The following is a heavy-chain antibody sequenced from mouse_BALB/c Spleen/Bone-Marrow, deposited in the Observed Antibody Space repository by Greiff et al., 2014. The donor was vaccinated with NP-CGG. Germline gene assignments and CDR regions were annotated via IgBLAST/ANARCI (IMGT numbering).Heavy chain of an antibody. Sequence: VQLQQSGAELVTPGASVKLSCKASGYTFTTYWMHWVKQRPGHGLEWIGQVDPSDGYTNYSQMFKGKATLTVDRSSSTAYMQLSSPSSEDSAVYYCARGGDNFAWFAYWGQGTLVTVSA. CDR1: GYTFTTYW. CDR2: VDPSDGYT. J-gene: IGHJ3*01. V-gene: IGHV1-69*02. CDR3: ARGGDNFAWFAY. D-gene: IGHD1-3*01.